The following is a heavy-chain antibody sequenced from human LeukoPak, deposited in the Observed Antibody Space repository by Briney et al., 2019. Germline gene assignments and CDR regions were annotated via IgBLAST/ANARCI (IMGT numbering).Heavy chain of an antibody. D-gene: IGHD4-17*01. V-gene: IGHV1-2*02. CDR2: INPNSGGT. CDR3: GCLYDDYLASDS. CDR1: GYNFNGYD. Sequence: ASVKLSCNASGYNFNGYDVHLLLQAPGQGLEWMGWINPNSGGTNYAQTFLGRVTMTRDTSISTAYLEMSRLRSDYTAVYYSGCLYDDYLASDSWGQGTLVTVSS. J-gene: IGHJ4*02.